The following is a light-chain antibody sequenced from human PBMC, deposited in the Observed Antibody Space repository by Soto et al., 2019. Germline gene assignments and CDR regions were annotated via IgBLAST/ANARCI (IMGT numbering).Light chain of an antibody. CDR3: QHYNSYSEA. CDR1: QTISSW. J-gene: IGKJ1*01. V-gene: IGKV1-5*03. Sequence: DIQMTHSTSTLSGSVGDRVTITWGASQTISSWLAWYQQKTGKAPKLLIYKASTLKSGVPSRFSGSGPGTEFTLTISSLQPDDFATYYCQHYNSYSEAFGQGTKWIS. CDR2: KAS.